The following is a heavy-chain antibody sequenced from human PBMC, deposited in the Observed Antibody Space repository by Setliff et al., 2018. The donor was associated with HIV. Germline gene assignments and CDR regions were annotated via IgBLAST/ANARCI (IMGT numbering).Heavy chain of an antibody. CDR2: VNRDGGA. CDR1: GGSLTGYF. CDR3: ARDSAVPSLYHYYYMDV. V-gene: IGHV4-34*01. D-gene: IGHD6-19*01. Sequence: PSETLSLTCAVYGGSLTGYFWTWIRQSPGKGLEWVGQVNRDGGAHYNPSLRSRVTISVDTSKNQFSLRLTSVTAADTAVYYCARDSAVPSLYHYYYMDVWGEGTAVTVSS. J-gene: IGHJ6*03.